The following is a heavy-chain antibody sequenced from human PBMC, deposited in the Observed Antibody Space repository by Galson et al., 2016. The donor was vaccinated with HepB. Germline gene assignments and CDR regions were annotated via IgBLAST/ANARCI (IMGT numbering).Heavy chain of an antibody. CDR3: ASHDYWNDNHDSFDI. CDR2: ISLRGSGDT. D-gene: IGHD3/OR15-3a*01. V-gene: IGHV4-59*11. J-gene: IGHJ3*02. CDR1: GGSISGHY. Sequence: SETLSLTCTVSGGSISGHYWSWIRQPPGKGLEWIGFISLRGSGDTSSNPSLKSRVTISGDTSKNQTSLRLRPVIAADTAVYYCASHDYWNDNHDSFDIWGQGTRVTVSS.